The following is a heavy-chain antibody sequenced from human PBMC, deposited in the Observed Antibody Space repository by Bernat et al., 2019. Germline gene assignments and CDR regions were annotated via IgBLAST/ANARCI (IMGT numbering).Heavy chain of an antibody. CDR2: IYPGDSET. J-gene: IGHJ5*02. CDR1: GYSFTNYW. Sequence: EVQLVQSGAAVKKPGESLKISCKASGYSFTNYWLGWLRQMPGKGLEWMGIIYPGDSETRYSPSFQGQVTISADKSISTDYLQWSSLKASDTAMYYCARRYCSGGTCPNNWFDPWGQGTLVTVSS. V-gene: IGHV5-51*01. CDR3: ARRYCSGGTCPNNWFDP. D-gene: IGHD2-15*01.